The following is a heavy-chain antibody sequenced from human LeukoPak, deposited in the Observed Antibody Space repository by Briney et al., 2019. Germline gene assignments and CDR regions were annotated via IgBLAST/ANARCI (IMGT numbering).Heavy chain of an antibody. D-gene: IGHD6-19*01. CDR3: ARHNNSPAALAVTRYDAFDI. Sequence: SETLSLTCTVSGGSISSYYWSWIRQPPGKGLEWIGYIYTSGSTNYNPSLKSRVTISVDTSKNQFSLKLSSVTAADTAVYYCARHNNSPAALAVTRYDAFDIWGQGTMVTVSS. CDR2: IYTSGST. V-gene: IGHV4-4*09. CDR1: GGSISSYY. J-gene: IGHJ3*02.